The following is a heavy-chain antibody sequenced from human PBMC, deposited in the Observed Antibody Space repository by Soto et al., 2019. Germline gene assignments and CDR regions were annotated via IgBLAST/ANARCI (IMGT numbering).Heavy chain of an antibody. J-gene: IGHJ4*02. V-gene: IGHV4-39*01. Sequence: SETLSLTCTVSGGSISSSSYYWGWIRQPPGKGLEWIGSIYYSGSTYYNPSLKSRVTISVDTSKNQFSLKLSSVTAADTAVYYCARQIGQLTTAFDYWGQGTLVTVSS. CDR3: ARQIGQLTTAFDY. D-gene: IGHD1-1*01. CDR2: IYYSGST. CDR1: GGSISSSSYY.